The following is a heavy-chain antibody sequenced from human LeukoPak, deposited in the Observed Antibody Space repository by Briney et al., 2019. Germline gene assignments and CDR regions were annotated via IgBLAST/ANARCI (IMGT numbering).Heavy chain of an antibody. V-gene: IGHV4-59*08. CDR3: ARLRLQAYYFDY. J-gene: IGHJ4*02. CDR2: IYYSGST. Sequence: PSETLSLTCTVSGGSISSYYWSWIRQPPGKGLEWIGYIYYSGSTNYNPSLKSRVTISVDTSKNQFSLKLSSVTAADTAVYYCARLRLQAYYFDYWGQGTLVTVSS. D-gene: IGHD5-24*01. CDR1: GGSISSYY.